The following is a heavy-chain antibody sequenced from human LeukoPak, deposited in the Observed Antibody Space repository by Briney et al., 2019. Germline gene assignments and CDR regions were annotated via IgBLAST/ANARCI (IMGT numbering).Heavy chain of an antibody. CDR3: ARLRVSSGYRFFDY. CDR2: IYPGGSDT. D-gene: IGHD3-22*01. CDR1: GYSFTSYW. J-gene: IGHJ4*02. V-gene: IGHV5-51*01. Sequence: GESLKISCKGSGYSFTSYWIGWVRQMPGKGLEWMGIIYPGGSDTRYSPSFQGQVSISADKSISTAYLQWSSLKASDTAMYYCARLRVSSGYRFFDYWGQGTLVTVSS.